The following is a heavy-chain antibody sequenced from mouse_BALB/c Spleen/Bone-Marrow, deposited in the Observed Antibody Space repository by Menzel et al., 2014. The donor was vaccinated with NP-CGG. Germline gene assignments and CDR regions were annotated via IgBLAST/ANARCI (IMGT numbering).Heavy chain of an antibody. CDR1: GYTFXAYV. CDR2: INPYNDGT. J-gene: IGHJ4*01. V-gene: IGHV1-14*01. CDR3: AREGGLRRGDYYAMDY. D-gene: IGHD2-4*01. Sequence: VHVKQSGPELVKPGASVKMSCKASGYTFXAYVMHWVKQKPGQGLEWIGYINPYNDGTKYNEMFKGKATLTSDKSSSTAHMELSSLTSEDSAVYYCAREGGLRRGDYYAMDYWGQGTSVTVSS.